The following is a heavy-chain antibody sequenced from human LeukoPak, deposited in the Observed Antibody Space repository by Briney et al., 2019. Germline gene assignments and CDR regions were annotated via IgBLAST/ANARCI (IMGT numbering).Heavy chain of an antibody. V-gene: IGHV4-30-4*02. CDR3: ARDYNAFWSGYYGWFDP. D-gene: IGHD3-3*01. J-gene: IGHJ5*02. Sequence: PSETLSLTCTVSGGSISSGDYYWSWIRQPPGKGLEWIGYIYYSGSTYYNPSLKSRVTISVDTSKNQFSLKLSSVTAADTAVYYCARDYNAFWSGYYGWFDPWGQGTLVTVSS. CDR1: GGSISSGDYY. CDR2: IYYSGST.